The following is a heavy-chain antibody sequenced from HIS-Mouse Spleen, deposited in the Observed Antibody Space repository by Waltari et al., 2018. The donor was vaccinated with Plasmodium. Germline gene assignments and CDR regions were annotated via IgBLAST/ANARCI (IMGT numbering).Heavy chain of an antibody. V-gene: IGHV3-30*18. D-gene: IGHD6-13*01. CDR2: ISYDGSNK. CDR1: GFTFSCHG. J-gene: IGHJ4*02. Sequence: QVQLVESGGGVVQPGRSLRLSCAASGFTFSCHGMHWVRQAPGKGLEWVAVISYDGSNKYYADSVKGRFTISRDNSKNTLYLQMNSLRAEDTAVYYCAKDRRSSSWYVDYWGQGTLVTVSS. CDR3: AKDRRSSSWYVDY.